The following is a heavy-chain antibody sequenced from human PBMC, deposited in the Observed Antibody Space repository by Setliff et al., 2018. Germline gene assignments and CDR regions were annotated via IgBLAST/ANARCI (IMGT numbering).Heavy chain of an antibody. D-gene: IGHD1-26*01. CDR3: ASMAATRDY. V-gene: IGHV4-61*02. J-gene: IGHJ4*02. Sequence: KTSETLSLTCTVSGGSISSGSYYWSWIRQPAGKGLEWIGRIYTSGSTNYNPSLKSRVTISVDTSKNQFSLRLSSVTAADTAVYYCASMAATRDYWGQGTLVTVSS. CDR2: IYTSGST. CDR1: GGSISSGSYY.